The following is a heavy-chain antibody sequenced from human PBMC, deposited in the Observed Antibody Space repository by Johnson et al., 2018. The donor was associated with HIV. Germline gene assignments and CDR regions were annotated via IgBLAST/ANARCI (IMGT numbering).Heavy chain of an antibody. CDR1: GFTFSNNA. CDR3: ARDGGVAAAVGVVAFDI. D-gene: IGHD6-13*01. CDR2: SNWNGGST. V-gene: IGHV3-20*04. J-gene: IGHJ3*02. Sequence: VQLVESGGGLVQPGGSLRLSCAASGFTFSNNAMSWVRQAPGKGLEWVSGSNWNGGSTGYADSVKGRFTISRDNAENSLYLQMNSLRAEDTAGYYCARDGGVAAAVGVVAFDIWGQGTMVTVSS.